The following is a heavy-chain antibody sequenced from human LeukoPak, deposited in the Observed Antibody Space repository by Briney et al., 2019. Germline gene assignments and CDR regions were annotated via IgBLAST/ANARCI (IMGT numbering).Heavy chain of an antibody. J-gene: IGHJ4*02. CDR2: IYSGGST. V-gene: IGHV3-53*01. CDR3: TRLNLPSYDASGLFDS. CDR1: GFTVSSNY. D-gene: IGHD3-22*01. Sequence: PGGSLRLSCAASGFTVSSNYMSWVRQAPGKGLEWVSVIYSGGSTYYADSVKGRFTISRDNARNTLYLQMNSLTAADTAVYFCTRLNLPSYDASGLFDSWGQGTLVTVSS.